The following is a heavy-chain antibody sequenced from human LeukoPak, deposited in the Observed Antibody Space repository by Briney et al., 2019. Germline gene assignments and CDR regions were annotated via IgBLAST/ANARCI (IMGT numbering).Heavy chain of an antibody. J-gene: IGHJ5*02. CDR3: ARDWQIRTTPPWFDP. Sequence: ASVKVSCKASGYTFTSYGISWVRQAPGQGLEWMGWISAYNGNTNYAQKLQGRVTMTTDTSTSTAYMELRSLRSDDTAVYYCARDWQIRTTPPWFDPWGQGTLVTVSS. CDR2: ISAYNGNT. CDR1: GYTFTSYG. D-gene: IGHD1-1*01. V-gene: IGHV1-18*01.